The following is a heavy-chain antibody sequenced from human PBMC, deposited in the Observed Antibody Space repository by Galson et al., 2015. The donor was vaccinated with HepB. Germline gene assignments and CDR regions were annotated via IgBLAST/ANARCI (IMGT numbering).Heavy chain of an antibody. J-gene: IGHJ5*02. D-gene: IGHD4-23*01. Sequence: TLSLTCTVSGGSISSSSYYWGWIRQPPGKGLEWIGSIYYSGSTYYNPSLKSRVTISVDTSKNQFSLKLSSVTAADTAVYYCARHEIRWERLEGVNWFDPWGQGTLVTVSS. V-gene: IGHV4-39*01. CDR2: IYYSGST. CDR1: GGSISSSSYY. CDR3: ARHEIRWERLEGVNWFDP.